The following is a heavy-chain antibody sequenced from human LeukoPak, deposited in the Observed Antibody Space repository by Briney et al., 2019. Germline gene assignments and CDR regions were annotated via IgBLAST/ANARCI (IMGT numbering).Heavy chain of an antibody. CDR2: MNPSSGYT. J-gene: IGHJ4*02. V-gene: IGHV1-8*01. CDR3: ARAGMIVGARFDY. CDR1: GYTFTSYD. D-gene: IGHD1-26*01. Sequence: WASVKVSCKASGYTFTSYDINWVRQATGQGLEWMGWMNPSSGYTGYAQKLQGRVTMTRDTSISTAYMELSSLRSEDSAVYYCARAGMIVGARFDYWGQGTLVTVSS.